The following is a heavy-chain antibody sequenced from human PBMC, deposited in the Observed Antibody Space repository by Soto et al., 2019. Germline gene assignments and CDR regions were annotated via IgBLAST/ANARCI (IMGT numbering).Heavy chain of an antibody. CDR2: ISYDGSNK. CDR1: GFTFSSYG. V-gene: IGHV3-30*18. J-gene: IGHJ6*02. CDR3: AKEGGITMVRGVITAPEIYGMDV. D-gene: IGHD3-10*01. Sequence: GGSLRLSCAASGFTFSSYGMHWVRQAPGKGLEWVAVISYDGSNKYYADSVKGRFTISRDNSKNTLYLQMNSLRAEDTAVYYCAKEGGITMVRGVITAPEIYGMDVWGQGTTVTVSS.